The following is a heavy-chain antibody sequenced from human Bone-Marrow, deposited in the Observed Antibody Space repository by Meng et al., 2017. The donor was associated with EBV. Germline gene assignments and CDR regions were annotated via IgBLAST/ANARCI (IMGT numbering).Heavy chain of an antibody. CDR3: ASGDPLTGIPFDP. D-gene: IGHD1-1*01. CDR2: ISDVSDYI. V-gene: IGHV3-21*01. CDR1: GFDFSTSS. Sequence: EVQLVESGGXLVKPGXSLRLCCAASGFDFSTSSMNWVRQAPGRGLEWLSCISDVSDYIYYADSVKGRFTISRDNAENSLYLQMSSLRVEDTAVYYCASGDPLTGIPFDPWGQGTLVTVSS. J-gene: IGHJ5*02.